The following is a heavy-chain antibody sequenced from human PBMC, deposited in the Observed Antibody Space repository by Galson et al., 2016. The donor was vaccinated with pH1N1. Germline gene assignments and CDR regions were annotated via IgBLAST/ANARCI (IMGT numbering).Heavy chain of an antibody. D-gene: IGHD6-13*01. Sequence: SLRLSCAASGFTFSTYWMTWVRQAPGKGLEWVANIKQDGSVKYYADSVKGRFTISRDNAKNSLYLQMNSLRAEDTAVYYWARDGIAAAGIRRDQYYFDYWGQGTLVTVSP. CDR1: GFTFSTYW. V-gene: IGHV3-7*01. J-gene: IGHJ4*02. CDR3: ARDGIAAAGIRRDQYYFDY. CDR2: IKQDGSVK.